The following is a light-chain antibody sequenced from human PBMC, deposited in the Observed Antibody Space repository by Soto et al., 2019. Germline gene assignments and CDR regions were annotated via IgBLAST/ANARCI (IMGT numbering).Light chain of an antibody. CDR1: SGHSSYA. CDR3: QTWGTGYVL. Sequence: QSVLTQTPSASASLGASVKLTCTLSSGHSSYAIAWHQQQPEKGPRYLMKVNSDGSHSKGDGIPDRFSGSSSGAERYFTISSLQSEDEADYYCQTWGTGYVLFDGGTKLTVL. CDR2: VNSDGSH. J-gene: IGLJ2*01. V-gene: IGLV4-69*01.